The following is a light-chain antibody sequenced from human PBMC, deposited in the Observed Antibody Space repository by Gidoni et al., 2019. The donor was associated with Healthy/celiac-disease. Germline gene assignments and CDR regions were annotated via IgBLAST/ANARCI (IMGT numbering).Light chain of an antibody. V-gene: IGKV2-30*02. J-gene: IGKJ1*01. CDR2: KVS. CDR1: PSRVHSDGNTC. Sequence: DVVMTQSPLTLPVTLGQPASISCRSSPSRVHSDGNTCLNWFQQRPGHSPRRLIYKVSNRASGVPDRFISSGSGADFTLKITRVEAEDVGVYYCMQATHWPPWTFGQGTTVEIK. CDR3: MQATHWPPWT.